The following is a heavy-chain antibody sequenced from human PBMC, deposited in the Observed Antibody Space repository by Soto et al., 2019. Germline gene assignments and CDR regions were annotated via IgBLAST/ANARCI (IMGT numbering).Heavy chain of an antibody. J-gene: IGHJ4*02. V-gene: IGHV3-7*01. Sequence: EVQLVESGGGLVQPGGSLRVSCAASGFSFTSYWMSWVRQAPGKGLEWVANIKEDGSAKYYQDSVKGGFTMSRDNAKNSLYLHMISLRAEDTAVYYCAREDFYRFDYWGQGNLVTVSS. CDR1: GFSFTSYW. CDR3: AREDFYRFDY. CDR2: IKEDGSAK.